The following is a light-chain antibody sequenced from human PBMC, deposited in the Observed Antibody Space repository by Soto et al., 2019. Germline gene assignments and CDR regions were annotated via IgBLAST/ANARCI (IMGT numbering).Light chain of an antibody. Sequence: ENLLTQSPGTLCLSPGEGATLSCGASLCVSANYLAWYQQKPGQAPTLLIYGASGRATGIPDRFSGSGSGTDFTLTISRLEPEDFAVYYCQQYGSLSWTFGQGTKVDIK. V-gene: IGKV3-20*01. CDR2: GAS. CDR1: LCVSANY. J-gene: IGKJ1*01. CDR3: QQYGSLSWT.